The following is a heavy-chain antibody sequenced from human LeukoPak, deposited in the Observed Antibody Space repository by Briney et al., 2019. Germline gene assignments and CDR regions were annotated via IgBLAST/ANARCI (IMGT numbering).Heavy chain of an antibody. J-gene: IGHJ4*02. CDR3: ARQTGPGSTYFDY. D-gene: IGHD1-14*01. V-gene: IGHV4-59*01. Sequence: SETLSLTCTVSGGSISSYYWSWIRQPPGKGLEWIGYIYYSGSTNYNPSLKSRVTISVDTSKNQFSLKLSSVTAADTAVYYCARQTGPGSTYFDYWGQGTLVTVSS. CDR1: GGSISSYY. CDR2: IYYSGST.